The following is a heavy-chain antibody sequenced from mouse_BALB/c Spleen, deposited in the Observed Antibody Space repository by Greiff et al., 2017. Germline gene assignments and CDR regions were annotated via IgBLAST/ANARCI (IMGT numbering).Heavy chain of an antibody. CDR2: IWGDGST. CDR3: ARYGYDEVMDY. D-gene: IGHD2-2*01. J-gene: IGHJ4*01. Sequence: QVQLKESGPGLVAPSQSLSITCTVSGFSLTGYGVNWVRQPPGKGLEWLGMIWGDGSTDYNSALKSRLSISKDNSKSQVFLKMNSLQTDDTAMYYCARYGYDEVMDYWGQGTSVTVSS. V-gene: IGHV2-6-7*01. CDR1: GFSLTGYG.